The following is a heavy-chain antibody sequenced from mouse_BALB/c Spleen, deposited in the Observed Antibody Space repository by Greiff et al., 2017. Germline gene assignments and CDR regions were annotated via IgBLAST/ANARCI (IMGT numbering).Heavy chain of an antibody. D-gene: IGHD1-1*01. CDR3: ARGEILLAY. V-gene: IGHV5-6-5*01. CDR1: GFTFSSYA. J-gene: IGHJ3*01. Sequence: EVKLMESGGGLVKPGGSLKLSCAASGFTFSSYAMSWVRQTPEKRLEWVASISSGGSTYYPDSVKGRFTISRDNARNILYLQMSSLRSEDTAMYYCARGEILLAYWGQGTLVTVSA. CDR2: ISSGGST.